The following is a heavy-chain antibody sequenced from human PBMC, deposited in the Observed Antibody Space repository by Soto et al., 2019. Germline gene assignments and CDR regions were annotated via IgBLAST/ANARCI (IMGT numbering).Heavy chain of an antibody. CDR2: IYYSGST. CDR3: ARAPSPRAVAGMKGYYFDY. CDR1: GDSMSSYY. V-gene: IGHV4-59*01. D-gene: IGHD6-19*01. Sequence: SETLSLTCTVSGDSMSSYYWSWIRQPPGKGLEWIGYIYYSGSTNYNPSPKSRVTISVDTSKNQFSLKLSSVTAADTAVYYCARAPSPRAVAGMKGYYFDYWGQGTLVTVSS. J-gene: IGHJ4*02.